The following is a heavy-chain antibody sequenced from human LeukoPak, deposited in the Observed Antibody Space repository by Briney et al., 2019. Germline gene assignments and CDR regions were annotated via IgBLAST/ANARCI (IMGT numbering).Heavy chain of an antibody. J-gene: IGHJ4*02. D-gene: IGHD2-15*01. CDR3: ARAPGNSGGYYFDY. V-gene: IGHV4-30-2*01. Sequence: SQTLSLTCAVSGGSISGGGYSWSWIRQPPGEGLEWIGYIYHSGSTSYNPSLQSRVTISIDRSKNQFSLKLSSVTAADTAVYYCARAPGNSGGYYFDYWGQGTLVTVSS. CDR1: GGSISGGGYS. CDR2: IYHSGST.